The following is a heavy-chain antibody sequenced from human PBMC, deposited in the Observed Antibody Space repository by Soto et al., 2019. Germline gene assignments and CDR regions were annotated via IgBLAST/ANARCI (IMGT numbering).Heavy chain of an antibody. Sequence: PGESLKISCKGSGYSFTSYWIGWVRQMPGKGLEWMGIIYPGDSDTRYSPSFQGQVTISADKSISTAYLQWSSLKASDTAMYYCARLAVYGSGSYPYYYGMDVWGQGTTVTVSS. J-gene: IGHJ6*02. CDR1: GYSFTSYW. CDR2: IYPGDSDT. CDR3: ARLAVYGSGSYPYYYGMDV. V-gene: IGHV5-51*01. D-gene: IGHD3-10*01.